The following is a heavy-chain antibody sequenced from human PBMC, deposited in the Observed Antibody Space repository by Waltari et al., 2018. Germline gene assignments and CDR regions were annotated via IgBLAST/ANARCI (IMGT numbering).Heavy chain of an antibody. CDR2: INSDASTT. CDR1: GFTFSSYW. V-gene: IGHV3-74*01. Sequence: EVQLVESGGGLVQPGGSLGLSCVTSGFTFSSYWMPWVRQVPGKGLVWVSRINSDASTTSYADSVKGRFTISRDNAKNTLYLQMNSLRADDTSVYYCARAQLTMARNLDLWGRGTLVTVSS. CDR3: ARAQLTMARNLDL. J-gene: IGHJ2*01. D-gene: IGHD3-10*01.